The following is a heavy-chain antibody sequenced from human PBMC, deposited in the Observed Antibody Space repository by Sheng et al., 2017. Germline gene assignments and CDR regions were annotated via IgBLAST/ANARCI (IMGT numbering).Heavy chain of an antibody. Sequence: VQLVESGGGVVQPGGSLRLSCAASGFTFSSYGMHWVRQAPGKGLEWVAFIRYDGSNKYYADSVKGRFTISRDNSKNTLYLQMNSLRAEDTAVYYCAKDDCSSTSCYSRDYYYYYMDVWGKGTTVTVSS. CDR3: AKDDCSSTSCYSRDYYYYYMDV. J-gene: IGHJ6*03. CDR2: IRYDGSNK. CDR1: GFTFSSYG. D-gene: IGHD2-2*02. V-gene: IGHV3-30*02.